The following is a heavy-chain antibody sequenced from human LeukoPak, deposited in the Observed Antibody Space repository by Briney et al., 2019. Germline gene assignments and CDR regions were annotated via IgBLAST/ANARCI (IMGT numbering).Heavy chain of an antibody. V-gene: IGHV4-59*01. CDR2: IYYSGST. J-gene: IGHJ3*02. CDR3: ARDVYYDSSGYYYVGAFDI. Sequence: ETLSLTCTVSGGSISSYYWSWIRQPPGKGLEWIGYIYYSGSTNYNPSLKSRVTISVDTSKNQFSLKLSSVTAADTAAYYCARDVYYDSSGYYYVGAFDIWGQGTMVTVSS. D-gene: IGHD3-22*01. CDR1: GGSISSYY.